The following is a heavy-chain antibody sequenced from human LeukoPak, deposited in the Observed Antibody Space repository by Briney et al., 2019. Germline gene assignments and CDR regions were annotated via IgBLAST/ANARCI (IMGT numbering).Heavy chain of an antibody. CDR2: IRYDGSNQ. V-gene: IGHV3-30*02. D-gene: IGHD3-10*01. J-gene: IGHJ4*02. CDR3: ARYFGSGSYFFDY. CDR1: GFTFSSYG. Sequence: PGGSLRLSCAASGFTFSSYGMNWVRQAPGKGLEWVAFIRYDGSNQYYADSVKGRFTISRDNSKNTLYLQMNSLRAEDTAVYYCARYFGSGSYFFDYWGQGTLVTVSS.